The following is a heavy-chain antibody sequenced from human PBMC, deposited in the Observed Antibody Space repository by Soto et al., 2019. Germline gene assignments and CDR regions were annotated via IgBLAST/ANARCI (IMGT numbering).Heavy chain of an antibody. CDR1: GFTFSSYS. V-gene: IGHV3-48*01. Sequence: EVQLVESGGGLVQPGGSLRLSCAASGFTFSSYSMNWVRQAPGKGLEWVSYISSSSSTIYYADSVKGRFTISRDNAKNSLYLQMNSLRAEDTAVYYCARDLGYQLLRPLLIDYGMDVWGQGTTVTVSS. J-gene: IGHJ6*02. CDR3: ARDLGYQLLRPLLIDYGMDV. CDR2: ISSSSSTI. D-gene: IGHD2-2*01.